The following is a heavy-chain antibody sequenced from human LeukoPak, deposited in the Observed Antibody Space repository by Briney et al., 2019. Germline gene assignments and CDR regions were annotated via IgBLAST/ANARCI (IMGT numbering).Heavy chain of an antibody. CDR2: IKSKTDGGTT. CDR3: TTDVASYSYYSHYFDY. Sequence: GGSLRLSCAASGFTFSNAWMSWVRQAPGKGLEWVGRIKSKTDGGTTDYAAPVKGRFTISRDDSKNTLYLQMNSLKTEDTAVYYCTTDVASYSYYSHYFDYWGQGTLVTVSS. V-gene: IGHV3-15*01. J-gene: IGHJ4*02. D-gene: IGHD3-22*01. CDR1: GFTFSNAW.